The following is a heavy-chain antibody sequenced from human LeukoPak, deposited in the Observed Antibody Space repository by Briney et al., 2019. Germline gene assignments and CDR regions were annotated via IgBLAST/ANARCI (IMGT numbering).Heavy chain of an antibody. Sequence: PSETLSLTCTVSGGSISSSSYYWGWIRQPPGKGLEWIGTIYYSGSTYYTPSLKSRLTISVDASKNQFSLKLSSVTAADTAVYYCARTIAARRDYFDSWGQGTLVTVSS. J-gene: IGHJ4*02. CDR2: IYYSGST. V-gene: IGHV4-39*01. CDR3: ARTIAARRDYFDS. D-gene: IGHD6-6*01. CDR1: GGSISSSSYY.